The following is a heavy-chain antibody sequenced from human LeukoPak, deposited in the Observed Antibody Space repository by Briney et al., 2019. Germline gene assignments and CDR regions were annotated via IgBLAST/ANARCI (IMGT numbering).Heavy chain of an antibody. CDR3: ARAASGYDPEIDY. V-gene: IGHV3-7*03. J-gene: IGHJ4*02. Sequence: GGSLRLSCAASGFTFSSYWMSWVRQAPGKGLEWVANIKQDGSEKYYVDSVKGRFTISRDNAKNSLYLQMNSLRAEDTAVYYCARAASGYDPEIDYWGQGTLVTVSS. CDR2: IKQDGSEK. CDR1: GFTFSSYW. D-gene: IGHD5-12*01.